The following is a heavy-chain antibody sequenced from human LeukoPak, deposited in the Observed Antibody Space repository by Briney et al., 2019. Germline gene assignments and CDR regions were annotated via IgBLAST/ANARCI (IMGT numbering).Heavy chain of an antibody. CDR1: GGSISSSNYY. V-gene: IGHV4-39*07. CDR3: ARSYYYDSSGYQPLDY. D-gene: IGHD3-22*01. CDR2: IYSRGST. Sequence: SETQSLTCIVSGGSISSSNYYWGWIRQSPGKGLEWIGSIYSRGSTYYNPSLKSRVTMSVDTSKNQFSLKLSSVTAADTAVYYCARSYYYDSSGYQPLDYWGQGTLVTVSS. J-gene: IGHJ4*02.